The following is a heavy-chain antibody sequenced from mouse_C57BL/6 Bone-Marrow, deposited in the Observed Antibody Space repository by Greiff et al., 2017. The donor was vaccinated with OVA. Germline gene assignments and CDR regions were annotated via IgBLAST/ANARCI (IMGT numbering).Heavy chain of an antibody. D-gene: IGHD1-1*01. J-gene: IGHJ3*01. CDR3: ARIPYYYGPSWFAY. CDR1: GFSLTSYA. V-gene: IGHV2-9-1*01. CDR2: IWTGGGT. Sequence: QVQLKESGPGLVAPSQSLSITCTVSGFSLTSYAISWVRQPPGKGLEWLGVIWTGGGTNYNSALKSRLSISKDNSKSQVVLKMNSLQTDDTARDDCARIPYYYGPSWFAYWGQGTLVTVSA.